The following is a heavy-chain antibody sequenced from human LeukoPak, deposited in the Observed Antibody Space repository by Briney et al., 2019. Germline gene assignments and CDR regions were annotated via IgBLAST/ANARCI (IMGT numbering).Heavy chain of an antibody. CDR1: GFTFSSYW. J-gene: IGHJ4*02. CDR2: MKLDGSEK. V-gene: IGHV3-7*01. D-gene: IGHD2-2*01. CDR3: ARDTYCGSTSCYLDY. Sequence: GGSLRLSCAASGFTFSSYWMSWVRQAPGKGLEWLANMKLDGSEKYYVDSVKGRFTISRDNSKNLLYLQMNSLRAEDTAVYYCARDTYCGSTSCYLDYWGQGTLVTVSS.